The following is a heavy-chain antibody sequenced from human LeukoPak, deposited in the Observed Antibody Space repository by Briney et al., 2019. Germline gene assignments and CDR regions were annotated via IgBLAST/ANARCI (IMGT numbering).Heavy chain of an antibody. CDR2: ISTSGNYI. V-gene: IGHV3-21*01. CDR1: GFTFSHYN. J-gene: IGHJ4*02. D-gene: IGHD3-16*02. Sequence: PGGSLRLSCAASGFTFSHYNMNWVRQAPGKGLEWVSSISTSGNYIYYADSVRGRFTISRDYAKNSLYLQMNSLRAEDTAVYYCARDSSRYFFDYWGQGTLVTVSS. CDR3: ARDSSRYFFDY.